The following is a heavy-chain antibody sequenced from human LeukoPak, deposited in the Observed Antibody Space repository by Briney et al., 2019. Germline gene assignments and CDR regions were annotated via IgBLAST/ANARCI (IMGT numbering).Heavy chain of an antibody. J-gene: IGHJ4*02. CDR2: IYYSGST. CDR3: ARVSGSSSSMVLFDY. Sequence: SETLSLTCTVSGGSISSYYWSWIRQPPGKGLEWIGYIYYSGSTNYNPSLKSRVTISVDTSKNQFSRKLSSVTAADTAVYYCARVSGSSSSMVLFDYWGQGTLVTVSS. D-gene: IGHD6-6*01. V-gene: IGHV4-59*01. CDR1: GGSISSYY.